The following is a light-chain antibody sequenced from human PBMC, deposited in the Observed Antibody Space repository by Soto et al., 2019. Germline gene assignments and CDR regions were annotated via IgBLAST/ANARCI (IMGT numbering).Light chain of an antibody. CDR1: QSISSY. Sequence: DIQMTQSPSSLSASVGDRVTITCRAGQSISSYLNWYQQKPGRAPRLLLYDASSLETGVPSRFSGSGSGTDFTLTISSLQPEDVATYYCQHYDHLPITFGQGTRLEIK. V-gene: IGKV1-33*01. CDR2: DAS. CDR3: QHYDHLPIT. J-gene: IGKJ5*01.